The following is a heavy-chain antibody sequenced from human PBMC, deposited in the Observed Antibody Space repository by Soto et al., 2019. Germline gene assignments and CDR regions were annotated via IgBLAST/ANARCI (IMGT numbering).Heavy chain of an antibody. D-gene: IGHD3-10*01. J-gene: IGHJ3*01. CDR1: DFSLTTTGVG. CDR3: APRGGSVLWAEAFDV. CDR2: IYWDDDD. V-gene: IGHV2-5*02. Sequence: QITLKESGPPLVKPTQTLTLTCSSSDFSLTTTGVGVGWLRQPPGKALEWLALIYWDDDDRYTPSLRTRLTISKDTSQHQVVLTMSTLDPVDTATYYRAPRGGSVLWAEAFDVWGQGTMVTVSS.